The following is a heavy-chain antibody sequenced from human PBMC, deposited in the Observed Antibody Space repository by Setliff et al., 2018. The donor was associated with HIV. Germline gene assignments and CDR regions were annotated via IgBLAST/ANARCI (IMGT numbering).Heavy chain of an antibody. Sequence: SETLSLTCAVYGGSFSGYYWSWIRQPPGKGLEWIGEINHSGSTNYNPSLKSRVTISVDTSKSQFSLKLSSVTAADTAVYYCARDTRIAATGTYYFDYWGQGTLVTVSS. CDR3: ARDTRIAATGTYYFDY. D-gene: IGHD6-13*01. J-gene: IGHJ4*02. CDR2: INHSGST. CDR1: GGSFSGYY. V-gene: IGHV4-34*09.